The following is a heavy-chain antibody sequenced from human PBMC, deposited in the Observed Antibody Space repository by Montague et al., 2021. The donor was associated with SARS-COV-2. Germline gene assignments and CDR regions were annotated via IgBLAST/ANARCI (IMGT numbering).Heavy chain of an antibody. CDR2: INQDETAK. J-gene: IGHJ4*02. Sequence: SLRLSCAASGFTSGDYQMTWVRQAPGKGLQWVANINQDETAKTYVDSVKGRFTISRDNAKNSLILQMNSLKDEDTAVYYCARSPRGSGSGWLDYWGQGTLVNVS. CDR1: GFTSGDYQ. CDR3: ARSPRGSGSGWLDY. V-gene: IGHV3-7*01. D-gene: IGHD6-19*01.